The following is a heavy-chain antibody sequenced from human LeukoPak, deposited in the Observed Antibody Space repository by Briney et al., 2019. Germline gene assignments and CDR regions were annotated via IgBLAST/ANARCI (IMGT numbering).Heavy chain of an antibody. CDR3: ARGGYYDSSGYYKWNWFDR. V-gene: IGHV4-34*01. D-gene: IGHD3-22*01. CDR2: INHSGST. J-gene: IGHJ5*02. Sequence: SETLSLTCAVSGGSFSGYYWSWIRQPPGKGLEWIGEINHSGSTNYNPSLKSRVTISVDTSKDQFSLKLSSVTAAETAVYYCARGGYYDSSGYYKWNWFDRWGQGTLVTVSS. CDR1: GGSFSGYY.